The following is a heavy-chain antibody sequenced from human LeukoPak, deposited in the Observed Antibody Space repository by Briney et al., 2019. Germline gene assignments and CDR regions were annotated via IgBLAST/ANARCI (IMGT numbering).Heavy chain of an antibody. CDR1: GFTFSTSA. D-gene: IGHD3-10*01. CDR3: TKRAEFGGFDP. CDR2: INTTVGNT. J-gene: IGHJ5*02. Sequence: QPGGSLRLSCAASGFTFSTSAMSWVRQAPGKGLEWVSSINTTVGNTYYADSVKGRFTISRDNSNNTLYLQMNSPPADDTAVYDCTKRAEFGGFDPWGQGTLVTVSS. V-gene: IGHV3-23*01.